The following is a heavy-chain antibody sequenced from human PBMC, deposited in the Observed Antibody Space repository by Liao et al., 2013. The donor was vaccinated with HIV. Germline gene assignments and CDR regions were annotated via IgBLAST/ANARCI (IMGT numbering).Heavy chain of an antibody. V-gene: IGHV4-34*01. CDR3: ARAPNWGSIDY. J-gene: IGHJ4*02. D-gene: IGHD3-16*01. CDR1: GGSFSGYY. Sequence: QVQLQESGPGLVKPSETLSRTCAVYGGSFSGYYWTWIRQPPGKGLEWIGDINDSGSTNYNPSLESRVTISVDTSKKQFSLNLASLTAADTAVYYCARAPNWGSIDYWGRGPLVTVSS. CDR2: INDSGST.